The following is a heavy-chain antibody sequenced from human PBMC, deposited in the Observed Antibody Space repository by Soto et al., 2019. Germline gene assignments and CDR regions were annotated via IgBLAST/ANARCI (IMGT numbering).Heavy chain of an antibody. V-gene: IGHV4-59*01. Sequence: PSETLSLTCTVSGGSISSYYWRWIRQPPGKGLEWIGYIYYSGSTNYNPSLKSRVTISVDTSKNQFSLKLSSVTAADTAVYYCARTYDGSGPNSGGYGFDIWGQGTMVPVPS. D-gene: IGHD3-22*01. CDR3: ARTYDGSGPNSGGYGFDI. J-gene: IGHJ3*02. CDR1: GGSISSYY. CDR2: IYYSGST.